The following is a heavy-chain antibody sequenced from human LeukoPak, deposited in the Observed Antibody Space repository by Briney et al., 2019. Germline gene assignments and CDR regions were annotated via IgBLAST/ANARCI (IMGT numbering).Heavy chain of an antibody. J-gene: IGHJ2*01. CDR2: IYHSGST. CDR3: ARDPRPAAAGQGWYFDL. D-gene: IGHD6-13*01. V-gene: IGHV4-30-2*01. CDR1: GGSISSGGYY. Sequence: PSQTLSLTCTVSGGSISSGGYYWSWIRQPPGKGLEWIGYIYHSGSTYYNPSLKSRVTISVDRSKNQFSLKLSSVTAADTAVYYCARDPRPAAAGQGWYFDLWGRGTLVTVSS.